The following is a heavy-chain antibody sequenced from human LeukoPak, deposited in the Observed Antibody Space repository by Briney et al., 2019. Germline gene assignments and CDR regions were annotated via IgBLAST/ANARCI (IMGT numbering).Heavy chain of an antibody. CDR2: INHSGST. J-gene: IGHJ6*02. CDR1: GGSFSGYY. D-gene: IGHD3-3*01. Sequence: KPSETLSLTCAVYGGSFSGYYWSWIRQPPGKGLEWIWEINHSGSTNYNPSLKSRVTISVDTSKNQFSLKLSSVTAADTAVYYCARALGTISLDVWGQGTTVTVSS. V-gene: IGHV4-34*01. CDR3: ARALGTISLDV.